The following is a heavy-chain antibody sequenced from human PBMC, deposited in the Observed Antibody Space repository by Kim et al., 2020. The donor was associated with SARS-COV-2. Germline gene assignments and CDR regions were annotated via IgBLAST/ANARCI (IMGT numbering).Heavy chain of an antibody. CDR1: GGSFSGYY. CDR2: INHSGST. J-gene: IGHJ1*01. CDR3: ARGDNARGRFWTLVTTSRGAFQH. Sequence: SETLSLTCAVYGGSFSGYYWSWIRQPPGKGLEWIGEINHSGSTNYNPSLKSRVTISVDTSKNQFSLKLSSVTAADTAVYYCARGDNARGRFWTLVTTSRGAFQHWGQGTLVTVSS. D-gene: IGHD4-17*01. V-gene: IGHV4-34*01.